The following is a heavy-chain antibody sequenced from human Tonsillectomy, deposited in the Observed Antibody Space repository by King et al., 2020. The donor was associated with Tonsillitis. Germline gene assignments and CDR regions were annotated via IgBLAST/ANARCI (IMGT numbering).Heavy chain of an antibody. CDR2: IIPIFGTA. CDR1: GGTFRSYA. J-gene: IGHJ6*02. D-gene: IGHD2-2*01. V-gene: IGHV1-69*01. Sequence: QLVQSGAEVKKPGSSVKVSCKASGGTFRSYAISWVRQAPGQGLEWMGGIIPIFGTANYAQKFQGRVTITADESTSTAYMELSSLRSEDTAVYYCARGSLGYCSSTSCYLSPDYYYYYSGMDVWGQGTTVTVSS. CDR3: ARGSLGYCSSTSCYLSPDYYYYYSGMDV.